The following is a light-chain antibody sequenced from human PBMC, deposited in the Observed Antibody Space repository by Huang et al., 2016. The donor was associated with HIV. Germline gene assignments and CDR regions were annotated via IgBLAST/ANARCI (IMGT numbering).Light chain of an antibody. CDR1: RSVSSN. CDR3: HQYNNWLLS. Sequence: IVMTQSPATLSVSPGERVTLSCRANRSVSSNLAWYQQRPGKAPRLLIYGSSTRAPGIPARVSGSGSGTDFSLTISSLQSEDFALYYCHQYNNWLLSFGGGTRVDI. J-gene: IGKJ4*01. CDR2: GSS. V-gene: IGKV3-15*01.